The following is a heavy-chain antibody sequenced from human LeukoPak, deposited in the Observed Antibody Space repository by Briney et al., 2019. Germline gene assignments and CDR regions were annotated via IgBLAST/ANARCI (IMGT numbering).Heavy chain of an antibody. V-gene: IGHV3-23*01. CDR1: GFTFDDYA. J-gene: IGHJ4*02. CDR2: ISGSGGST. D-gene: IGHD3-10*01. CDR3: AKEGDYGSPPYYFDY. Sequence: PGRSLRLSCAASGFTFDDYAMHWVRQAPGKGLEWVSGISGSGGSTYYADSVKGRFTISRDNSKNTLYLQMNSLRAEDTAAYYCAKEGDYGSPPYYFDYWGQGTLVTVSS.